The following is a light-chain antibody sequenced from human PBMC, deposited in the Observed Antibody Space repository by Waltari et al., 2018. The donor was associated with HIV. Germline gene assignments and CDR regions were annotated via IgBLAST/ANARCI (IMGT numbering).Light chain of an antibody. J-gene: IGLJ1*01. CDR3: VAWDDSLSGYV. CDR2: RDS. Sequence: PGSSSNVGSKPVYWFQQVPGTTPKLLIYRDSQRRSGIPDRVSGSKSGASASLTISGLRSEDEADYYCVAWDDSLSGYVFGTGTRVSVL. CDR1: SSNVGSKP. V-gene: IGLV1-47*01.